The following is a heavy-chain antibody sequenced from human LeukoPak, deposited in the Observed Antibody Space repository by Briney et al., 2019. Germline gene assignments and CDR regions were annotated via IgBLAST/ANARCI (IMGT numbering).Heavy chain of an antibody. Sequence: AETLSLTCAVAGGSLSGYYWSWIRQPPGKGLEWIGEIDHSGSTNYNPSLKSRVTITVHTSKNQFSLKLSSVTAADTAVYYCARTAEIGSPYGMDVWGQGTTVTVSS. CDR2: IDHSGST. D-gene: IGHD3-10*01. J-gene: IGHJ6*02. CDR1: GGSLSGYY. CDR3: ARTAEIGSPYGMDV. V-gene: IGHV4-34*01.